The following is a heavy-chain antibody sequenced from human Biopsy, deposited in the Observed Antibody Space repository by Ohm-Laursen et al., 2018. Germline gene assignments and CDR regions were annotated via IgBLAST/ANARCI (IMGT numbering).Heavy chain of an antibody. V-gene: IGHV4-31*03. CDR2: IFYSANT. Sequence: TLSLTCIVSGVSINGGRYYWNWIRHHPGKGLEWIENIFYSANTYYNPSLKSRVTISVDTSKNQFSLKLSSVTAADTAVYYCARLGSGDYFPTFFDFWGQGALVTVSS. D-gene: IGHD5-12*01. CDR1: GVSINGGRYY. CDR3: ARLGSGDYFPTFFDF. J-gene: IGHJ4*02.